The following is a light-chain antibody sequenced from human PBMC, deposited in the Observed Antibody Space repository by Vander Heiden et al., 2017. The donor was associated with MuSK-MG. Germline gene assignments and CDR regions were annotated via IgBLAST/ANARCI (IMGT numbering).Light chain of an antibody. Sequence: QSALTQPASVSGSPGQSITISCTGTSSDVGAYNYVSWYQQHPGKAPKLMIYDVSNRPSGVSYRFSGSKSGNTASLTISGLQAEDEGDYYCSSYTTSSTPPYVFGTGTKVTVL. CDR1: SSDVGAYNY. CDR3: SSYTTSSTPPYV. CDR2: DVS. J-gene: IGLJ1*01. V-gene: IGLV2-14*01.